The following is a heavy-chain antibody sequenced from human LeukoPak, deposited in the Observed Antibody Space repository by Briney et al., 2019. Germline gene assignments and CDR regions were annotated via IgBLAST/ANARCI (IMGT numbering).Heavy chain of an antibody. D-gene: IGHD6-19*01. V-gene: IGHV4-38-2*02. CDR3: ARDLGSGWSPGY. J-gene: IGHJ4*02. CDR1: GYSVDSGYF. CDR2: IHHSGTT. Sequence: SETLSLTWIVSGYSVDSGYFWGWIRQPPGKGLEWIGNIHHSGTTYYNPSLKSRVTISVDTSKNQFSLTLSSVTAADTAFYYCARDLGSGWSPGYWGQGTLVTVSS.